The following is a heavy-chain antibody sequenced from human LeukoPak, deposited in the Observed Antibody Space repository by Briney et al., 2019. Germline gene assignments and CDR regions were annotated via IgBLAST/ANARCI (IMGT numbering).Heavy chain of an antibody. D-gene: IGHD3-3*01. J-gene: IGHJ4*02. V-gene: IGHV3-23*01. CDR1: GFTFNSYG. CDR3: AKDRYVFWSGYSSNPFDY. CDR2: ISGSGGST. Sequence: GGSLRLSCAASGFTFNSYGMTWVRQAPGKGLEWVSRISGSGGSTYYADSVKGRFTISRDNSKNTVYLQMNSLRAEDTAVYYCAKDRYVFWSGYSSNPFDYWGQGTLVTVSS.